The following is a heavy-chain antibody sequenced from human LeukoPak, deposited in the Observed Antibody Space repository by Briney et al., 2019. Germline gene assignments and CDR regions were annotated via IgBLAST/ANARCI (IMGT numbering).Heavy chain of an antibody. CDR2: INHSGST. V-gene: IGHV4-34*01. CDR3: AERYCYYYGMDV. CDR1: SGSFSGYY. J-gene: IGHJ6*02. Sequence: SETLSLTCAVYSGSFSGYYWSWIRQPPGKGLEWIGEINHSGSTNYNPSLKSRVTISVDTSKNQFSLKLSSVTAADTAVYYCAERYCYYYGMDVWGQGTTVTLSS.